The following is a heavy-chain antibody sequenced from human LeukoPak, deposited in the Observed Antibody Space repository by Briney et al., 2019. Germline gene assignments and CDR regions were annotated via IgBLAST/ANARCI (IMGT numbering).Heavy chain of an antibody. J-gene: IGHJ4*02. Sequence: PGGSLRLSREASGFSFSNYGMHWVRQAPGKGLEWVAVIWDDGSYKYYADSVKGRFTISRDNSKNTLYLQMNSLRAEDTAVYYCAKPTRGSGSFLIDYWGQGTLVTVSS. CDR1: GFSFSNYG. CDR2: IWDDGSYK. CDR3: AKPTRGSGSFLIDY. D-gene: IGHD1-26*01. V-gene: IGHV3-33*06.